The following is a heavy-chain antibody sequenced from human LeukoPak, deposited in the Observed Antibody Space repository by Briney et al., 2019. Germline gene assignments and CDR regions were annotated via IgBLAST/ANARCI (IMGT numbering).Heavy chain of an antibody. D-gene: IGHD3-10*01. V-gene: IGHV3-48*01. CDR2: ISSSTGTI. J-gene: IGHJ4*02. CDR3: ATSSTGRGGSDY. CDR1: GFTFSSYT. Sequence: GGSLRLSCAASGFTFSSYTMNWVRQAPGKGLEWVSYISSSTGTIYYADSVKGRFTISRDNAKNSLYLQMNSLRAEDTAVYYCATSSTGRGGSDYWGQGTLVTVSS.